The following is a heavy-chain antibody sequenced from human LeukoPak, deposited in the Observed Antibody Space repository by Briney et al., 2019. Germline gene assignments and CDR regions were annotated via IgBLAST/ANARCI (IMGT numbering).Heavy chain of an antibody. D-gene: IGHD5-24*01. CDR3: ARDLRLQFFDY. Sequence: PSETLSLTCTVSGGSISSYYWSWIRQPPGKGLEWIGYIYYSGSTNYNPSLKSRVTISVDTSKNQFSLKLSSVTAADTAVYYCARDLRLQFFDYWGQGTLVTVSS. CDR2: IYYSGST. V-gene: IGHV4-59*01. CDR1: GGSISSYY. J-gene: IGHJ4*02.